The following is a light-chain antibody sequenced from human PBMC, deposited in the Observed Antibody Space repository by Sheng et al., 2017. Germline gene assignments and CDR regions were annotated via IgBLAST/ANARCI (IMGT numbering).Light chain of an antibody. V-gene: IGKV3-11*01. Sequence: EIVLTQSPATLSLSPGERATLSCRASQSVGRHLAWYQHKPGQAPRLLIYDESSRATGIPARFSASGSGTDFTLTISSLETEDFAVYYCQQRSNWPPVYTFGQGTKLEIK. J-gene: IGKJ2*01. CDR3: QQRSNWPPVYT. CDR2: DES. CDR1: QSVGRH.